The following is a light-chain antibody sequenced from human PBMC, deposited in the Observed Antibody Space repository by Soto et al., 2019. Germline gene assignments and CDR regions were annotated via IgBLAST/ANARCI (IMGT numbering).Light chain of an antibody. J-gene: IGLJ1*01. V-gene: IGLV2-8*01. CDR2: EVS. Sequence: QSALTQPPSASGSPGQSVTISCTGTSSDVGGYNYVSWYQQEPGKAPKVMIYEVSKRPSGVPDRFSGSKSGNTASLTVSGLQAEDEADYYCSSYGGSNNFVFGTGTKLTVL. CDR3: SSYGGSNNFV. CDR1: SSDVGGYNY.